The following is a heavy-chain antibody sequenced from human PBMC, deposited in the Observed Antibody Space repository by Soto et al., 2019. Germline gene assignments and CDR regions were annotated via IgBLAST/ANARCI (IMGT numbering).Heavy chain of an antibody. CDR3: ARLTTVRYFDY. CDR1: GYSINIDYY. V-gene: IGHV4-38-2*01. CDR2: IYHSGSA. Sequence: SETLSLTCAVSGYSINIDYYWAWIRQPPGKGLEWIGSIYHSGSAYYNPSLQSRVTISVDASKNQFSLKVSSVTAADTAVYYCARLTTVRYFDYWGQGTLVTVSS. D-gene: IGHD4-17*01. J-gene: IGHJ4*02.